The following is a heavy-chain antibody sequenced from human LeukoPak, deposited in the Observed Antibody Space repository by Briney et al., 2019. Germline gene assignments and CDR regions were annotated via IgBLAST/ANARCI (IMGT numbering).Heavy chain of an antibody. CDR2: IYYSGST. J-gene: IGHJ5*02. Sequence: PSETLSLTCTVSGGSISSSSYYWGWIRQPPGKGLEWIGSIYYSGSTYYNPSLKSRVTISVDTSKNQFSLKLSSVTAADTAVYYCARDSEVVADTTGLYNWFDPWGQGTLVTVSS. CDR1: GGSISSSSYY. V-gene: IGHV4-39*07. CDR3: ARDSEVVADTTGLYNWFDP. D-gene: IGHD2-15*01.